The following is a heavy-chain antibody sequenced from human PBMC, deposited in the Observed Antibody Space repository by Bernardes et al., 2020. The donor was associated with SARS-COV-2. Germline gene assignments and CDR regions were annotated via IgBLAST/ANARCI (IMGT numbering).Heavy chain of an antibody. D-gene: IGHD3-10*01. CDR3: ASPMVGGVTLQYFHQ. Sequence: GGSLRLSCVASGFTFGSYAMSWVRQAPGTGLDWVSSISDSGGSTYYADSVKGRFTISRDNSKNTLYLQMNSLRADDTAVYYCASPMVGGVTLQYFHQWGQGTLVTVSS. CDR2: ISDSGGST. V-gene: IGHV3-23*01. CDR1: GFTFGSYA. J-gene: IGHJ1*01.